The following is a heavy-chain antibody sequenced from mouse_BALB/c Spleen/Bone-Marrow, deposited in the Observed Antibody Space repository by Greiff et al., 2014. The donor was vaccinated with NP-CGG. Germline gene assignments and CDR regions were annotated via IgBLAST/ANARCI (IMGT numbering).Heavy chain of an antibody. Sequence: VHVKQSVTVLSRPGASVKMSCKASGYSFSTYWMHWVKQRPGQGLEWIGAIYPENSDSSYNQKFEGKAKLTAVTSASTAYMELISLTHEDSAVYYCTRRGSSAFPYWGQGTLVTVSA. CDR2: IYPENSDS. J-gene: IGHJ3*01. V-gene: IGHV1-5*01. CDR3: TRRGSSAFPY. CDR1: GYSFSTYW. D-gene: IGHD1-1*01.